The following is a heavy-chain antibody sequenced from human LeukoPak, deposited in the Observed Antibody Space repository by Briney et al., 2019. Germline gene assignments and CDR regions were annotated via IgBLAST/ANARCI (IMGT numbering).Heavy chain of an antibody. D-gene: IGHD6-19*01. Sequence: PGGSLRLSCAASGFTFSSYAMSWVRQAPGKGLEGVSAISGSGGSTYYADSVKGRFTISRDNSKNTLYLQMNSLRAEDTAVYYCAKDRSGIKAVAWKTYYYYYMDVWGKGTTVTVSS. CDR3: AKDRSGIKAVAWKTYYYYYMDV. J-gene: IGHJ6*03. CDR2: ISGSGGST. V-gene: IGHV3-23*01. CDR1: GFTFSSYA.